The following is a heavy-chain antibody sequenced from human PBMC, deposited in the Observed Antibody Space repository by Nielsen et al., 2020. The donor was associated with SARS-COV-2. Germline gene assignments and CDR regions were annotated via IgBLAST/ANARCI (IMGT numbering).Heavy chain of an antibody. CDR3: TRLAD. J-gene: IGHJ4*02. Sequence: GESLKISCTASGFTFGDYAMSWVRQAPGKGLEWVGFIRGKDYGGTAEYAASVEGRFTISRDDSKSIVYLQMDSLKTEDTAVYYCTRLADWGQGTLVTVSS. CDR1: GFTFGDYA. CDR2: IRGKDYGGTA. V-gene: IGHV3-49*04.